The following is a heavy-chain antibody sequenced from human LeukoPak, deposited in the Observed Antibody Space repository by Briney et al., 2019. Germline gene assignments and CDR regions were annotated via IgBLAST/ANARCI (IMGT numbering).Heavy chain of an antibody. CDR2: IKGDGSEK. CDR1: GFTFSTYW. D-gene: IGHD6-13*01. J-gene: IGHJ4*02. Sequence: GGSLRVSCAASGFTFSTYWMGWVRQAPGKGLEWVANIKGDGSEKFYVDSVEGRFTISRDNAKNSLYLQMNSLTAEDTAVYYCARTIIGSAGLDYWGQGTLVTVSS. CDR3: ARTIIGSAGLDY. V-gene: IGHV3-7*01.